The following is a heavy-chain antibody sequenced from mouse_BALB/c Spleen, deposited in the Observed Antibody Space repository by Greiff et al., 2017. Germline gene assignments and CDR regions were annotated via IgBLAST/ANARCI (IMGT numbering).Heavy chain of an antibody. V-gene: IGHV2-6-5*01. J-gene: IGHJ2*01. D-gene: IGHD1-1*01. Sequence: VQLQQSGPGLVAPSQSLSITCTVSGFSLTDYGVSWIRQPPGKGLERLGVIWGGGSTYYNSALKSRLSISKDNSKSQVFLKMNSLQTDDTAMYYCAKHGYYGSSQYYFDYWGQGTTLTVSS. CDR2: IWGGGST. CDR1: GFSLTDYG. CDR3: AKHGYYGSSQYYFDY.